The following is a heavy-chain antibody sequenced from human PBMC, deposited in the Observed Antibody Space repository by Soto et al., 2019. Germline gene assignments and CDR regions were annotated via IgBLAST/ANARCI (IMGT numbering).Heavy chain of an antibody. Sequence: GGSLRRSCAASGFTFSSYAMHWFRQAPGKGREYVSAISSNGGSTYYANYVKGRFTISRDNSKNTLNLQMGSLRAEDMAVYYCASQMGHYDYVWGSYAFDIWGQGTMVTVSS. CDR1: GFTFSSYA. CDR3: ASQMGHYDYVWGSYAFDI. D-gene: IGHD3-16*01. J-gene: IGHJ3*02. CDR2: ISSNGGST. V-gene: IGHV3-64*01.